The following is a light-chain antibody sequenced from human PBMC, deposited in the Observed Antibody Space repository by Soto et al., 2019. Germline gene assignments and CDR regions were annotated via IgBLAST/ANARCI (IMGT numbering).Light chain of an antibody. CDR2: EDN. CDR3: QSYDSSNWV. CDR1: SGSIASNY. Sequence: NFMLTQPHSVSESPGKPVTISCTRSSGSIASNYVQWYQQRPGSAPTTVIYEDNQRPSGVPDRFSGSIDSSSNSASLTISGLKTEDEADYYCQSYDSSNWVFGGGTQLTVL. J-gene: IGLJ3*02. V-gene: IGLV6-57*04.